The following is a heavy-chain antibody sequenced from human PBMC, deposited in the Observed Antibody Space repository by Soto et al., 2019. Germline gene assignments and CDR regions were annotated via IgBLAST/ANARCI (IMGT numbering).Heavy chain of an antibody. CDR3: ARRLYSSGWYSDY. Sequence: QVQLVQSGAEVKKPGASVKVSCKASGYTFTSYGISWVRQAPGQGLEWMGWISAYNGNTNYAQKIKGRVTMTTDTSTRTAYMELRSLRPDDTAVYYCARRLYSSGWYSDYWGQGTLVTVSS. D-gene: IGHD6-19*01. CDR1: GYTFTSYG. J-gene: IGHJ4*02. CDR2: ISAYNGNT. V-gene: IGHV1-18*01.